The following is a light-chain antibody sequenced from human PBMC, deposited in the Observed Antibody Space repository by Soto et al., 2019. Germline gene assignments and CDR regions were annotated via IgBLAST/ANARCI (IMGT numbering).Light chain of an antibody. Sequence: EFVLTQSPGTPSLSPGERATLSCRASQTVRNNYLAWYQQKPGQAPRLLIYDASSRATGIPDRFSGGGSGTDFTLTISRLEPEDFAVYYCQQFGGTTFTFGQGTRLEIK. V-gene: IGKV3-20*01. CDR3: QQFGGTTFT. CDR1: QTVRNNY. CDR2: DAS. J-gene: IGKJ5*01.